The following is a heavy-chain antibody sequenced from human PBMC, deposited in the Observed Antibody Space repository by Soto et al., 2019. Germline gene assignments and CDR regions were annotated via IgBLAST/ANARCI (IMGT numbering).Heavy chain of an antibody. D-gene: IGHD3-10*01. CDR1: GFTFSSYA. Sequence: GGSLRLPCAASGFTFSSYAMHWVRQAPGKGLEWVAVISYDGSNKYYADSVKGRFTISRDNSKNTLYLQMNSLRAEDTAVYYCARENLGWMVREVASYYGMDVWGQGTTVTVSS. CDR2: ISYDGSNK. V-gene: IGHV3-30-3*01. CDR3: ARENLGWMVREVASYYGMDV. J-gene: IGHJ6*02.